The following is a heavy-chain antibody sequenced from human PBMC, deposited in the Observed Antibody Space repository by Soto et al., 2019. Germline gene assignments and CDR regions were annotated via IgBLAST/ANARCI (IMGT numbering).Heavy chain of an antibody. CDR2: IKSKTDGGTT. CDR1: GFTFSNAW. J-gene: IGHJ4*02. Sequence: ESGGGLVKPGGSLRLSCAASGFTFSNAWMSWVRQAPGKGLEWVGRIKSKTDGGTTDYAAPVKGRFTISRDDSKNTLYLQMNSLKTEDTAVYYCTTDLGGYGDFFDYWGQGTLVTVSS. V-gene: IGHV3-15*01. D-gene: IGHD4-17*01. CDR3: TTDLGGYGDFFDY.